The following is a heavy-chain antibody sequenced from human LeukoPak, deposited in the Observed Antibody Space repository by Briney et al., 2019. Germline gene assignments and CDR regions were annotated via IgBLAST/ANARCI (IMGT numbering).Heavy chain of an antibody. V-gene: IGHV3-30-3*01. J-gene: IGHJ5*02. CDR3: AKESGELSS. Sequence: PGGSLRLSCAASGFTFSSYAMHWVRQAPGKGLEWVAVISYDGSNKYYADSVKGRFTISRDNSKNTLYLQMNSLRAEDTAVYYCAKESGELSSWGQGTLVTVSS. D-gene: IGHD3-16*02. CDR2: ISYDGSNK. CDR1: GFTFSSYA.